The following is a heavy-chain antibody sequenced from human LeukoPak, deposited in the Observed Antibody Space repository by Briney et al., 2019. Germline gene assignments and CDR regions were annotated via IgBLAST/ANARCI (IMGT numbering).Heavy chain of an antibody. V-gene: IGHV4-34*01. CDR3: ASVAMSTTNFNC. CDR1: GGSFSDYY. D-gene: IGHD5-24*01. CDR2: INHSGST. Sequence: SETLSLTCAVYGGSFSDYYWSWIRQPPGKGLEWIGEINHSGSTNYNPSLKSRITISVDTSRNQISLKLSSVTAADTAVYYCASVAMSTTNFNCWGQGTLVTVPS. J-gene: IGHJ4*02.